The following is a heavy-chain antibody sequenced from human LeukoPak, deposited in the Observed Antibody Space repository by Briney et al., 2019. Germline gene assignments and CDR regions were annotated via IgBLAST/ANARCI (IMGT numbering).Heavy chain of an antibody. Sequence: GGSLRLSCTPSGFTFSSHAMSWVRQAPGKGLEWVSAISGSGGSTYYADSVKGRFTISRDNSKNTLYLQMNSLRAEDSAAYYCAKLRSGTTGNVEIWGQGTMVTVSS. V-gene: IGHV3-23*01. J-gene: IGHJ3*02. CDR1: GFTFSSHA. CDR3: AKLRSGTTGNVEI. D-gene: IGHD1-26*01. CDR2: ISGSGGST.